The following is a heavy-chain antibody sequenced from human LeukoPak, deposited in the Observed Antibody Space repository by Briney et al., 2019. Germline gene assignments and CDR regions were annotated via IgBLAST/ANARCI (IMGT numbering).Heavy chain of an antibody. CDR1: GYTFTSYG. J-gene: IGHJ4*02. Sequence: GASVKVSCKASGYTFTSYGISWVRQAPGQGLEWMGWINPNSGGTNYAQKFQGRVTMTRDTSISTAYMELSRLRSDDTAVYYCARTRLGKTIIDYWGQGTLVTVSS. CDR3: ARTRLGKTIIDY. CDR2: INPNSGGT. V-gene: IGHV1-2*02. D-gene: IGHD7-27*01.